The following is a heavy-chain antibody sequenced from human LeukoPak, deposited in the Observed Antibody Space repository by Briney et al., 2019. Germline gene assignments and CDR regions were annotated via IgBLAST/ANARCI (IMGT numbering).Heavy chain of an antibody. CDR2: IKQDGSEK. V-gene: IGHV3-7*01. D-gene: IGHD5-12*01. Sequence: PGGSLRLSCAASGFTVSSNYMTWVRQAPGKGLEWVANIKQDGSEKYYVDSVKGRFTISRDNAKNSLYLQMNSLRAEDTAVYYCARPWIHSDYDLYYFDYWGQGTLVTVSS. CDR3: ARPWIHSDYDLYYFDY. J-gene: IGHJ4*02. CDR1: GFTVSSNY.